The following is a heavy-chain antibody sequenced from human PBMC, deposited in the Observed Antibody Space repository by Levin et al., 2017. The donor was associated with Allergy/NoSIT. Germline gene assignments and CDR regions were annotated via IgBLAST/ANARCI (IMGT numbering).Heavy chain of an antibody. CDR1: GFPFSSYA. V-gene: IGHV3-23*01. CDR3: AARHEGFDK. CDR2: ISASAANT. J-gene: IGHJ3*02. Sequence: GGSLRLSCAASGFPFSSYAISWVRQAPGKGLEWVSAISASAANTYYADSVKGRFTISRDNSKNMVYLQMKSLRAEDTALYYCAARHEGFDKWGQGTMVTVSS.